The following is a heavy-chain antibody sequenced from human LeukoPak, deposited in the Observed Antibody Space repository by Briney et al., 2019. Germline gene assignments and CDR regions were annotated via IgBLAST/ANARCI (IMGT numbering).Heavy chain of an antibody. CDR1: GGSISSGSYY. CDR2: IYTSGST. D-gene: IGHD6-13*01. V-gene: IGHV4-61*02. J-gene: IGHJ5*02. CDR3: AREVDSSREVWFDP. Sequence: SQTLSLTCTVSGGSISSGSYYWSWIRQPAGKGLEWIGRIYTSGSTNYNPSLKSRVTISVDTSKNQFSLKLSSVTAADMAVYYCAREVDSSREVWFDPWGQGTLVTVSS.